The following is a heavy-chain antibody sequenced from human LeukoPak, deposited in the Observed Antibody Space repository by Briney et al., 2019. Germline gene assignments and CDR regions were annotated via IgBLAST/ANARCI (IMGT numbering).Heavy chain of an antibody. V-gene: IGHV4-4*07. Sequence: SETLSLTCSVSGGSISGYYWTWIRQPAGKGLEWIGRIYTSGTTNHNPSLKSRVTMSLDTSKNQFSLKLRSVTAADTAVYYCARLSMGIAVAGSHLDPWGQGTLVTVSS. D-gene: IGHD6-19*01. CDR2: IYTSGTT. CDR3: ARLSMGIAVAGSHLDP. CDR1: GGSISGYY. J-gene: IGHJ5*02.